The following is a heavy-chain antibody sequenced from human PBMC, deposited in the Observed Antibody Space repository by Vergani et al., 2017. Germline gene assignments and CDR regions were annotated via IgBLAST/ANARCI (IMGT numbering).Heavy chain of an antibody. CDR2: INPNSGGT. J-gene: IGHJ4*02. V-gene: IGHV1-2*02. Sequence: QVQLVQSGAEVKKPGASVKVSCKASGYTFTGYYMHWVRQAPGQGLEWMGWINPNSGGTNYAQKFQGRVTMTRDTSISTAYMELSRLRSDDTAVYYCARVRYSSGWYRPYYFDCWGQGTLVTVSS. D-gene: IGHD6-19*01. CDR1: GYTFTGYY. CDR3: ARVRYSSGWYRPYYFDC.